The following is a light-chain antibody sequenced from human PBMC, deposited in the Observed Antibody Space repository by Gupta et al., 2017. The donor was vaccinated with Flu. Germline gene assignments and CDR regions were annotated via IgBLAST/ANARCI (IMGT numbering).Light chain of an antibody. CDR3: QVWDSSSDHSWV. CDR1: NIGSKS. V-gene: IGLV3-21*02. J-gene: IGLJ3*02. CDR2: DDS. Sequence: QTARITCGGNNIGSKSVHWYQQKPGQAPVLVVYDDSDRRSGIPERFSGSNSGNTATLTISRVEAGDEADYYCQVWDSSSDHSWVFGGGTKLTVL.